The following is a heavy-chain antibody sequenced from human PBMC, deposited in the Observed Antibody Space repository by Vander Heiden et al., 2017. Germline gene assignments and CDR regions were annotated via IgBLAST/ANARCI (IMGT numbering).Heavy chain of an antibody. Sequence: TSVKVSCKASGYTFTSYGISWVRTAPGQGLEWMGWISAYNGNTNYAQKLQGRVTMTTDTSTSTSYMELRSLRSDDTAVYYCASCRVYDFWSGYYMDYYYYGMDVWGQGTTVTVSS. J-gene: IGHJ6*02. CDR3: ASCRVYDFWSGYYMDYYYYGMDV. V-gene: IGHV1-18*01. D-gene: IGHD3-3*01. CDR1: GYTFTSYG. CDR2: ISAYNGNT.